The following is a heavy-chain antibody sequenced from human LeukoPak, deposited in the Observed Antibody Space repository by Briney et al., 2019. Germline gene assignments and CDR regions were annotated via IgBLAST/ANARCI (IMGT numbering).Heavy chain of an antibody. D-gene: IGHD5-18*01. Sequence: PSETLSLTCTVSGYSISSGYYWGWIRQPPGKGLEWIGSIYHSGSTYYNPSLKSRVTISVDTSKNQFSLNLNSVTAADTAVYYCARGLSQYSYGTFDYWGQGTLVTVSS. CDR1: GYSISSGYY. V-gene: IGHV4-38-2*02. J-gene: IGHJ4*02. CDR3: ARGLSQYSYGTFDY. CDR2: IYHSGST.